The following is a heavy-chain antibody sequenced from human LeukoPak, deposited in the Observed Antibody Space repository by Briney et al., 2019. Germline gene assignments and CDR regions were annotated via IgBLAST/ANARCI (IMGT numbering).Heavy chain of an antibody. CDR2: NYYSGST. D-gene: IGHD5-18*01. Sequence: SETLSLTCTVSGRSISSYYWSWIRQPPGKGLEWIGYNYYSGSTNYNPSLKSRVTISVDTSKNQFSLKLSSVTAADTAVYYCASVRYSYGLSFYYYYMDVWGKGTTVTVSS. J-gene: IGHJ6*03. CDR1: GRSISSYY. CDR3: ASVRYSYGLSFYYYYMDV. V-gene: IGHV4-59*01.